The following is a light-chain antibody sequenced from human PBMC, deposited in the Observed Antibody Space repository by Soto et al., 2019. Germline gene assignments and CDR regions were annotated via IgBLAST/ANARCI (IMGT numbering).Light chain of an antibody. CDR1: QSINSW. J-gene: IGKJ1*01. CDR3: QQYSGYST. Sequence: IQMTQSPSTLSASVGDRVTITCRASQSINSWLAWYQQRPGKAPNLLIYDASTLERGVPSRFSGSGSGTEFTLTISSLQPDDFATYYCQQYSGYSTFGQGTKVDIK. V-gene: IGKV1-5*01. CDR2: DAS.